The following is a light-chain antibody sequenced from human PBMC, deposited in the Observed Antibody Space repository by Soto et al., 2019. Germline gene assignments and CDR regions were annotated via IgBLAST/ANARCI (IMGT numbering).Light chain of an antibody. Sequence: QSVLTQPPSVSAAPGQRVTISCSGSSSNIGINYVYWYQRLPGTAPRLLIYDDNKRPSGIPYRFSGSKSGTSATLGITGLQAGDEADYYCGTWDDSLRGGVFGGGTQLTVL. J-gene: IGLJ2*01. V-gene: IGLV1-51*01. CDR2: DDN. CDR1: SSNIGINY. CDR3: GTWDDSLRGGV.